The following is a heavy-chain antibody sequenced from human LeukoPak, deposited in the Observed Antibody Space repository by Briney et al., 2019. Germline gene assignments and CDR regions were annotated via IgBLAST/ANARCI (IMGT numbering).Heavy chain of an antibody. D-gene: IGHD2-15*01. J-gene: IGHJ6*02. CDR1: GGSFSGYY. CDR3: ARTCSGGTCYQGLGYYGMDV. V-gene: IGHV4-34*01. Sequence: SETLSLTCAVYGGSFSGYYWSWIRQPPGKGLEWIGEINHSGSTNYNPSLKSRVTISVDTSKNQFSLKLSSVTAADTAVYYCARTCSGGTCYQGLGYYGMDVWGQGTTVTVPS. CDR2: INHSGST.